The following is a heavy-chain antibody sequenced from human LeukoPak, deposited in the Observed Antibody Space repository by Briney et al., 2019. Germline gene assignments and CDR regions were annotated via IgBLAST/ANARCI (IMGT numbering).Heavy chain of an antibody. CDR2: ISSSSSYI. CDR1: GFTFSSYN. J-gene: IGHJ4*02. CDR3: ARDWWLDY. D-gene: IGHD2-15*01. V-gene: IGHV3-21*01. Sequence: GGSLRLSCAASGFTFSSYNLNWVRPAPGEGVEWVSSISSSSSYIYYADSVKGRFTISRDNAKNSLYLQMNSLRAEDTAVYYCARDWWLDYWGQGTLVTVSS.